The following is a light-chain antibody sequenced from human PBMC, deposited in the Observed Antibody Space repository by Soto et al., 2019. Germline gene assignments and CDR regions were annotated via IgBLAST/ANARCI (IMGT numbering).Light chain of an antibody. Sequence: ALTQPPSASGSPGQSVAISCTGTSSDVGGYNYVSWYQQHPGKAPKLMIYEVNKRPSGLPDRFSGSKSGNTASLTVSGLQAEDEADYYCSSSAGSSNVFGTGTKVTVL. CDR2: EVN. J-gene: IGLJ1*01. V-gene: IGLV2-8*01. CDR1: SSDVGGYNY. CDR3: SSSAGSSNV.